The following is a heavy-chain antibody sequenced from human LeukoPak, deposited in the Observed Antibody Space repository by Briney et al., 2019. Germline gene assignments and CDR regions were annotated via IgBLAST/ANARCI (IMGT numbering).Heavy chain of an antibody. CDR2: IKQDGSEK. D-gene: IGHD1-7*01. J-gene: IGHJ4*02. V-gene: IGHV3-7*01. Sequence: GGSLRLSCAASGFTFRGFLMSWFRQIPGKGLEWVANIKQDGSEKYYADALKGRFTISRGNTKNSLSLQMNSLIVEDTAVYYCARAGSDWNYVYWGQGTLVTVSS. CDR3: ARAGSDWNYVY. CDR1: GFTFRGFL.